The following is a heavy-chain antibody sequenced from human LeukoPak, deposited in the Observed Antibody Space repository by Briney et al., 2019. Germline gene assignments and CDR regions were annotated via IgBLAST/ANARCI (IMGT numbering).Heavy chain of an antibody. CDR2: IKQDGSEK. Sequence: PGGSLRLSCAASGFTFSSYWMSWVRQAPGKGLEWVASIKQDGSEKHYVDSLKGRFTISRDNAKNSLYLQMNSVRDKDASDFASAKYGTANFRSSVVHYCRQTPLVTVSS. CDR3: AKYGTANFRSSVVHY. D-gene: IGHD6-6*01. V-gene: IGHV3-7*01. J-gene: IGHJ4*02. CDR1: GFTFSSYW.